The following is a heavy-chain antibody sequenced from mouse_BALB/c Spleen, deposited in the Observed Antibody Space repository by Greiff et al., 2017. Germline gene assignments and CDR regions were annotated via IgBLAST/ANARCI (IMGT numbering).Heavy chain of an antibody. Sequence: VQLQQSGAELARPGASVKMSCKASGYTFTSYTMHWVKQRPGQGLEWIGYINPSSGYTNYNQKFKDKATLTADKSSSTAYMQLSSLTSEDSAVYYCARLGLRLGRNAMDYWGQGTSVTVSS. CDR1: GYTFTSYT. V-gene: IGHV1-4*01. J-gene: IGHJ4*01. CDR3: ARLGLRLGRNAMDY. D-gene: IGHD2-2*01. CDR2: INPSSGYT.